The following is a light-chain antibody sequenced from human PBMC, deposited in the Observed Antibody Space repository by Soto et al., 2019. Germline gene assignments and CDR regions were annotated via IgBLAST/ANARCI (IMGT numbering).Light chain of an antibody. CDR2: KAS. CDR1: QTISSW. CDR3: QHYNSYSAA. J-gene: IGKJ1*01. V-gene: IGKV1-5*03. Sequence: DIQMTQSPSTLSGSVGDRVTITCRASQTISSWLAWDQQKPGKAPKLLIYKASTLKSGVPSRFSGSGSGTEFTLTISSLQPDDFATYYCQHYNSYSAAFGQGTKVELQ.